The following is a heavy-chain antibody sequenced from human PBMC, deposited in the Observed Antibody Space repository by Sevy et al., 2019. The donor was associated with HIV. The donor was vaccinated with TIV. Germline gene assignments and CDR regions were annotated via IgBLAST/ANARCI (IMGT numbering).Heavy chain of an antibody. CDR1: GFTFSSYW. D-gene: IGHD6-13*01. J-gene: IGHJ6*03. CDR2: INSDGSST. Sequence: GGSLRLSCAASGFTFSSYWMHWVRQAPGKGLVWVSRINSDGSSTSYADSVKGRFTISRDNAKNTLSLQMNSLRAEDTAVYYCARVTGSSSPNYYYYYMDVWGKGTTVTVSS. CDR3: ARVTGSSSPNYYYYYMDV. V-gene: IGHV3-74*01.